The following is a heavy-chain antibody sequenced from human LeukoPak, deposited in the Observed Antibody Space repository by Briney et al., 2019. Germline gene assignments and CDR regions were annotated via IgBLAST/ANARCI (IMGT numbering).Heavy chain of an antibody. D-gene: IGHD3-10*01. CDR3: ARDSLRRETFDVLLWFGKDVLDY. Sequence: GGSLRLSCAASGFTFSGSAMHWVRQASGKGLEWVGRIRSKANSYATAYAASVKGRFTISRDNSKNTLYLQMNSLRAEDTAVYYCARDSLRRETFDVLLWFGKDVLDYWGEGTLVTVSS. CDR2: IRSKANSYAT. J-gene: IGHJ4*02. CDR1: GFTFSGSA. V-gene: IGHV3-73*01.